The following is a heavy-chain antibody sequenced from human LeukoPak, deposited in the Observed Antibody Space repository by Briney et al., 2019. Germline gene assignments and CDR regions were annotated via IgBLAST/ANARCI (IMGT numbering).Heavy chain of an antibody. Sequence: ASVKVSCKASGYTFTSYGISWVRQAPGQGPEWMGWISAYNGNTNYAQKLQGRVTMTTDTSTSTAYMELRSLRSDDTAVYYCASGNLGDYFAADYGMDVWGQGTTVTVSS. V-gene: IGHV1-18*01. CDR1: GYTFTSYG. CDR2: ISAYNGNT. J-gene: IGHJ6*02. CDR3: ASGNLGDYFAADYGMDV. D-gene: IGHD4-17*01.